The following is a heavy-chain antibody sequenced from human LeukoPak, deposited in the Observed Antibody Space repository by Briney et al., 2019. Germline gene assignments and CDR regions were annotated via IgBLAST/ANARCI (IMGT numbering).Heavy chain of an antibody. Sequence: PGGSLRLSCAASGFTFSSYGMHRVRQAPGKGLEWVAVISYDGSNKYYADSVKGRFTISRDNSKNTLYLQMNSLRAEGTAVYYCAKAMGIVATKWGSDAFDIWGQGAMVTVSS. J-gene: IGHJ3*02. D-gene: IGHD5-12*01. CDR2: ISYDGSNK. V-gene: IGHV3-30*05. CDR3: AKAMGIVATKWGSDAFDI. CDR1: GFTFSSYG.